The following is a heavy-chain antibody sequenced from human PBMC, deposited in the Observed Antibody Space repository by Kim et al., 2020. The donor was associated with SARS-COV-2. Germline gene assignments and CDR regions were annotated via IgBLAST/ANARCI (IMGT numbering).Heavy chain of an antibody. CDR3: AKDSGGWNYLDY. J-gene: IGHJ4*02. V-gene: IGHV3-23*01. Sequence: YADSVQGRFTISRDNSKNTLYLQMNSLRAEDTAVYYCAKDSGGWNYLDYWGQGTLVTVSS. D-gene: IGHD6-19*01.